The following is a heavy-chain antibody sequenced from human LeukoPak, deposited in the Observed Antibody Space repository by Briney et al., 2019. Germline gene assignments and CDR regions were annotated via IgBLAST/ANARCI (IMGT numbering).Heavy chain of an antibody. CDR1: GFTFSDYY. Sequence: GGSLRLSCAASGFTFSDYYMSWIRQAPGKGLEWVSYISSSGSTIYYADSVKGRFTISRDNAKNSLYLQMNGLRAEDTAVYYCARTGRADYSNYEEYFQHWGQGTLVTVSS. J-gene: IGHJ1*01. CDR2: ISSSGSTI. D-gene: IGHD4-4*01. CDR3: ARTGRADYSNYEEYFQH. V-gene: IGHV3-11*01.